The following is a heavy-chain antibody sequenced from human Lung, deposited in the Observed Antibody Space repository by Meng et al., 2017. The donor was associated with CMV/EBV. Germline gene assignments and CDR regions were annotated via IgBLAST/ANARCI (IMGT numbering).Heavy chain of an antibody. D-gene: IGHD2/OR15-2a*01. CDR3: ARGGNFDP. CDR2: ISTNTGTP. CDR1: GYNFSTYT. J-gene: IGHJ5*02. Sequence: VLLVKSGSVLKTLGSSVKVSCKASGYNFSTYTINWVRQDHGRGLEWMGWISTNTGTPTYTQGFTGRFVFSLDTSVSTAYLQISSLKAEDTAVYYCARGGNFDPWGQGTLVTVSS. V-gene: IGHV7-4-1*02.